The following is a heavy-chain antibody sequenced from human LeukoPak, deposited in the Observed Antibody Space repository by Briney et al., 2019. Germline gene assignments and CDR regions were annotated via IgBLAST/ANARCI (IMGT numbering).Heavy chain of an antibody. V-gene: IGHV4-39*07. CDR1: GGSISSSSYC. J-gene: IGHJ6*02. CDR2: ICYSGTT. Sequence: PSETLSLTRTVSGGSISSSSYCWGWIRQPPEKGLEWIGSICYSGTTSYNPSLKGRVAISIDTSKNQFSLKLSSVTAADTAVYYCARGRRYSSGWFYYYYGMDVWGQGTTVTVSS. CDR3: ARGRRYSSGWFYYYYGMDV. D-gene: IGHD6-19*01.